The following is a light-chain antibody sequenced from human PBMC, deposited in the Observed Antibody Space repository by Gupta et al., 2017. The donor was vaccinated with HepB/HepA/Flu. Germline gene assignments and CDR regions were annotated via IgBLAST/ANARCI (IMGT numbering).Light chain of an antibody. J-gene: IGLJ3*02. V-gene: IGLV1-44*01. CDR2: KNN. CDR1: RSNIGSNT. Sequence: QSVLTQPPSASGTPGQRVTISCSGSRSNIGSNTVSWYQQVPGTAPTLLMYKNNQRPSGVPDRFSGSKSGTSASLAISGLQSEDEADYYCAAWDDSLNGPVFGGGTKLTVL. CDR3: AAWDDSLNGPV.